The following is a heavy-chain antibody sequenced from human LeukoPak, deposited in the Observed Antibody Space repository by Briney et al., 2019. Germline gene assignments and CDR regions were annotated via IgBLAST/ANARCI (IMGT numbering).Heavy chain of an antibody. CDR2: IYYSGST. V-gene: IGHV4-59*01. CDR1: GGSISSYY. J-gene: IGHJ4*02. CDR3: ARGSYDFWSGNIDY. D-gene: IGHD3-3*01. Sequence: PSETLSLTCTVSGGSISSYYWSWIRQPAGKGLEWIGYIYYSGSTNYNPSLKSRVTISVDTSKNQFSLKLSSVTAADTAVYYCARGSYDFWSGNIDYWGQGTLVTVSS.